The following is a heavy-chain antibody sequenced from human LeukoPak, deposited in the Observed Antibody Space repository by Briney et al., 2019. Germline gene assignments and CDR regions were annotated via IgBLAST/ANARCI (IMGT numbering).Heavy chain of an antibody. J-gene: IGHJ4*02. CDR1: GYTFTTFG. CDR2: ISAYTGNT. D-gene: IGHD2-2*01. CDR3: TRVASTTCDCPDYFDF. Sequence: GSVKVSCKASGYTFTTFGSSWVRQAPGQGLEWMGWISAYTGNTYYAPKFQGRLTITTDTSTTTGHMELTSLRSDDTAVYYCTRVASTTCDCPDYFDFWGQGTRVTVSS. V-gene: IGHV1-18*01.